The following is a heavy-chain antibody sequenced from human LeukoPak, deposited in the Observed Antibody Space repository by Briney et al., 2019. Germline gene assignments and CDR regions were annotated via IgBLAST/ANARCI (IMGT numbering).Heavy chain of an antibody. CDR3: AKDQKITIFGVVIAPFFDY. CDR2: ISGSGGST. V-gene: IGHV3-23*01. J-gene: IGHJ4*02. D-gene: IGHD3-3*01. CDR1: GFTFSSYD. Sequence: GGSLRLSCAASGFTFSSYDMNRVRQAPGKGLEWVSAISGSGGSTYYADSVKGRFTISRDNSKNTLYLQMNSLRAEDTAVYYCAKDQKITIFGVVIAPFFDYWGQGTLVTVSS.